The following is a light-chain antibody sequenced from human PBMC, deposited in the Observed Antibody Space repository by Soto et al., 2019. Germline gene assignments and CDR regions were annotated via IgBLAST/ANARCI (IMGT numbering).Light chain of an antibody. Sequence: EFVLTQSPATLSLSPGERATLSCRASQSVSSYLAWYQQKPGQAPRLLIYDASNRATGIPARFSGSGSGTDFTLTISSLEPEDFAVYYCQQRSNWFIFTFGPGTKVDIK. J-gene: IGKJ3*01. CDR1: QSVSSY. CDR2: DAS. CDR3: QQRSNWFIFT. V-gene: IGKV3-11*01.